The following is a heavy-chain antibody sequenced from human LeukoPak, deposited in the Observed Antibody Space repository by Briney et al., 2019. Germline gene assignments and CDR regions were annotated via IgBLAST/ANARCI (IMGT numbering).Heavy chain of an antibody. CDR3: ARLYTAMFDY. Sequence: GGSLRLSCAASGFTFSINAMHWVRQAPGKGLEWVAVISYDGSNKYYADSVKGRFTISRDNSKNTLYLQMNSLRAEDTAVYYCARLYTAMFDYWGQGTLVTVSS. CDR2: ISYDGSNK. J-gene: IGHJ4*02. D-gene: IGHD5-18*01. CDR1: GFTFSINA. V-gene: IGHV3-30-3*01.